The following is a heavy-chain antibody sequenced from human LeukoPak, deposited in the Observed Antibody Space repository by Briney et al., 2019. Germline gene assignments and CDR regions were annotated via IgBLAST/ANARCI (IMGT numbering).Heavy chain of an antibody. Sequence: ASVKVSCKASGYTSTSYGISWVRQAPGQGLEWMGWISAYNGNTNYAQKLQGRVTMTTDTSTSTAYMELRSLRSDDTAVYYCARGVDDFWSGYSMYYFDYWGQGTLVTVSS. CDR1: GYTSTSYG. V-gene: IGHV1-18*01. CDR3: ARGVDDFWSGYSMYYFDY. D-gene: IGHD3-3*01. J-gene: IGHJ4*02. CDR2: ISAYNGNT.